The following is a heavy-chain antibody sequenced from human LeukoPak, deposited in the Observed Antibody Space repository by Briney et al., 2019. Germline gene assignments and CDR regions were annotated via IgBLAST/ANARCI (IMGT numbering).Heavy chain of an antibody. Sequence: GGSLRLSCAASGFTFSDYYMSWIRQAPGKGLEWVSYISSSGSTIYYPDSVKGRFTISRDNAKNSLYLQMNSLRAEDTAVYYCASGIAVAKDAFDIWGQGTMVTVSS. V-gene: IGHV3-11*01. D-gene: IGHD6-19*01. CDR3: ASGIAVAKDAFDI. CDR2: ISSSGSTI. CDR1: GFTFSDYY. J-gene: IGHJ3*02.